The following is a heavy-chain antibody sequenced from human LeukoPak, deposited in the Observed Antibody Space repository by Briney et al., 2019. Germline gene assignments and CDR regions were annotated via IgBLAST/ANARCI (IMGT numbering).Heavy chain of an antibody. D-gene: IGHD4-11*01. CDR1: GYTLTELS. J-gene: IGHJ4*02. Sequence: ASVKVPCKVSGYTLTELSMHWVRQAPGKGLEWMGGFDPEDGETIYAQKFQGRVTMTEDTSTDTAYMELSSLRSEDTAVYYCARDRGNTVTPGYWGQGTLVTVSS. CDR2: FDPEDGET. V-gene: IGHV1-24*01. CDR3: ARDRGNTVTPGY.